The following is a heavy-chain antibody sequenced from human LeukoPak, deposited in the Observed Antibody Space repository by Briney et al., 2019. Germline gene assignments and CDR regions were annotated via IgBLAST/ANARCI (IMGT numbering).Heavy chain of an antibody. Sequence: GGSLRLSCAASGFTFSSYGMHWVRQAPGKGLEWVAVISYDGSNKYYADSVKGRFTISRDNSKNTLYLQMNSLRAEDTAVYYCANTNDPYSYRSSFIDYWGQGTLVTVSS. CDR3: ANTNDPYSYRSSFIDY. J-gene: IGHJ4*02. CDR2: ISYDGSNK. D-gene: IGHD5-18*01. CDR1: GFTFSSYG. V-gene: IGHV3-30*18.